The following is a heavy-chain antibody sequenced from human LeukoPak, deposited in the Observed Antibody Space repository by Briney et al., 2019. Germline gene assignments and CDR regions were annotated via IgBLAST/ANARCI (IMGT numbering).Heavy chain of an antibody. CDR1: GFSFSNYA. D-gene: IGHD2-15*01. CDR2: ISGNSGGRT. CDR3: AKSLEVIASWFDP. V-gene: IGHV3-23*01. Sequence: SGGSLRLSCAASGFSFSNYAMCWVRQAPGKGLEWVSGISGNSGGRTYYADSVKGRFTISRDKSKNTLYLQMNSLRVEDTAVYYCAKSLEVIASWFDPWGQGTLVTVSS. J-gene: IGHJ5*02.